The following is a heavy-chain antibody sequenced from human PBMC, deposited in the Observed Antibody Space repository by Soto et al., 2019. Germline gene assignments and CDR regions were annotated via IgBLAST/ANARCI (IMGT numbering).Heavy chain of an antibody. D-gene: IGHD3-22*01. CDR2: IIPIFGTA. CDR1: GGTFSSYA. V-gene: IGHV1-69*13. J-gene: IGHJ4*02. CDR3: ARTPPYYYDSSGLYY. Sequence: SVKVSFKASGGTFSSYAISWVRQAPGQGLEWMGGIIPIFGTANYAQKFQGRVTITADESTSTAYMELSSLRSEDTAVYYCARTPPYYYDSSGLYYWGQGTLVTVSS.